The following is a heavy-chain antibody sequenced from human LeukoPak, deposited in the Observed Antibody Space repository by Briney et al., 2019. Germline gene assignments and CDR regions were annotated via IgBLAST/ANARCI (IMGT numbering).Heavy chain of an antibody. V-gene: IGHV3-30*02. CDR2: IWYDGTNK. J-gene: IGHJ3*02. CDR3: AKAHSSGWPYDAFDI. CDR1: GSTFSTYG. Sequence: GGSLRLSCAASGSTFSTYGLHWVRQAPGKGLEWVAVIWYDGTNKNYADSVKGRFTISRDDSKNTLYLQMNSLRAEDTALYYCAKAHSSGWPYDAFDIWGQGTMVTVSS. D-gene: IGHD6-19*01.